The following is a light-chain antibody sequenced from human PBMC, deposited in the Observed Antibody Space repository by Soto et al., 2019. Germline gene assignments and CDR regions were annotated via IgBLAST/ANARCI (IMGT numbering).Light chain of an antibody. CDR3: QSYDSSLSGSV. CDR1: SSNIGAGYD. V-gene: IGLV1-40*01. J-gene: IGLJ3*02. CDR2: VNS. Sequence: QSVLTQPPSVSGAPGQRVTISCTGSSSNIGAGYDVHWYQQLPGTAPKLLIYVNSNRPSGVPDRFSGSESGTSASLAITGLQAEDEADYYCQSYDSSLSGSVVGGGTQLTVL.